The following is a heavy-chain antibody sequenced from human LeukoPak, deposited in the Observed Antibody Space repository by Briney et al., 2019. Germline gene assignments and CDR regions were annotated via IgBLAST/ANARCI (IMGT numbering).Heavy chain of an antibody. J-gene: IGHJ4*02. V-gene: IGHV1-8*01. CDR3: ARGQARAVRGVINAY. D-gene: IGHD3-10*01. CDR2: MNPNRGNT. CDR1: GYTFTSYD. Sequence: GASVKVSCKASGYTFTSYDINWVRQATGQGLEWMGWMNPNRGNTGYAQKFQGRVTMTRNTSISTAYMELSSLRSEDTAVYYCARGQARAVRGVINAYWGQGTLVTVSS.